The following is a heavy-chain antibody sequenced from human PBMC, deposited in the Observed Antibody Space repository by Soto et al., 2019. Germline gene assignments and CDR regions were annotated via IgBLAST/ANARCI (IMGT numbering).Heavy chain of an antibody. D-gene: IGHD4-17*01. CDR2: INHSGST. CDR1: GGSFSGYY. CDR3: AREFDSRRSVNSYFDY. V-gene: IGHV4-34*01. Sequence: QVQLQQWGAGLLKPSETLSLTCAVYGGSFSGYYWSWIRQPPGKGLEWIGEINHSGSTNYNPSLRSRVTISVDTSKNQFSLKLSSVTAADTAVYYCAREFDSRRSVNSYFDYWGQGTLVTVSS. J-gene: IGHJ4*02.